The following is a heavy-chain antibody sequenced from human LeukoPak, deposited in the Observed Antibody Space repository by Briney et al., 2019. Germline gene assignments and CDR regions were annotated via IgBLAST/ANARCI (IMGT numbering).Heavy chain of an antibody. CDR2: IYYSGST. Sequence: SETLSLTCTVSGGSVSSGSYYWSWIRQPPGKGLEWIGYIYYSGSTNYNPSLKSRVTISVDRSKNQFSLKLSSVTAADTAVYYCARLDYGDYGGGGWFDPWGQGTLVTVSS. D-gene: IGHD4-17*01. V-gene: IGHV4-61*01. J-gene: IGHJ5*02. CDR1: GGSVSSGSYY. CDR3: ARLDYGDYGGGGWFDP.